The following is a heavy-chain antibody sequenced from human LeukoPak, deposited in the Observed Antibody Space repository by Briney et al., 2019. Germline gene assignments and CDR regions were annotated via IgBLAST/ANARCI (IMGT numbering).Heavy chain of an antibody. J-gene: IGHJ4*02. CDR2: IYYSGST. Sequence: SETLSLTCTVSGGSISSSSYYWGWIRQPPGKGLEWIGSIYYSGSTYYNPSLKSRVTISVDTSKNQFSLKLSSVTAAGTAVYYCARLNSGSYWYYFDYWGQGTLVTVSS. V-gene: IGHV4-39*01. CDR3: ARLNSGSYWYYFDY. D-gene: IGHD1-26*01. CDR1: GGSISSSSYY.